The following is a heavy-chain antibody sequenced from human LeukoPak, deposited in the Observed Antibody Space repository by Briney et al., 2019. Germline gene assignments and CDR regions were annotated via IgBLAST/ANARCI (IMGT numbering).Heavy chain of an antibody. J-gene: IGHJ4*02. CDR3: ARQTRDGSGSRGYSFDF. Sequence: GESLKISCKVSGYSFTTYWIAWVRQMPGKGLEWMGIIYPGDSDTRYSPSFEGQVTISVDKSISTAYLQWSSLKASDTAMYYCARQTRDGSGSRGYSFDFWGQGTLVTVSS. CDR2: IYPGDSDT. V-gene: IGHV5-51*01. CDR1: GYSFTTYW. D-gene: IGHD3-10*01.